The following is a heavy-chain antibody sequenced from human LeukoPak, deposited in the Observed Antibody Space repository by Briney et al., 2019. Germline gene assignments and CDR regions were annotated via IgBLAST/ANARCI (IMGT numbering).Heavy chain of an antibody. CDR2: ISPHNGNA. Sequence: ASVKVSCKASGYNFFTYGITWVRQAPGQGLEWVGWISPHNGNANYAQKFQDRVIMTTDTSTNTAFMEVRSLRSDDTAMYYCARGDFISSRDYFFFFDYWGQGSLVTVSS. J-gene: IGHJ4*01. CDR1: GYNFFTYG. D-gene: IGHD3-16*01. V-gene: IGHV1-18*01. CDR3: ARGDFISSRDYFFFFDY.